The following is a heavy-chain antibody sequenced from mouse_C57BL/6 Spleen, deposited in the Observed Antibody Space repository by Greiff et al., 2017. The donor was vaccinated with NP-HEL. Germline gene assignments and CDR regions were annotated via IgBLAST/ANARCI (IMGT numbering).Heavy chain of an antibody. CDR2: ISSGSSTI. V-gene: IGHV5-17*01. CDR1: GFTFSDYG. CDR3: ATYGSSYFDV. J-gene: IGHJ1*03. D-gene: IGHD1-1*01. Sequence: EVKLMESGGGLVKPGGSLKLSCAASGFTFSDYGMHWVRQAPEKGLEWVAYISSGSSTIYYADTVKGRFTISRDNAKNTLFLQMTSLRSEDTAMYYCATYGSSYFDVWGTGTTVTVSS.